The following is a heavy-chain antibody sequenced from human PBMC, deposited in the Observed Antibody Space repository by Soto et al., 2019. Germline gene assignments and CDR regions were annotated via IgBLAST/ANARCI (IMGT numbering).Heavy chain of an antibody. V-gene: IGHV4-4*07. Sequence: SETLSLTCTVSGGSISSYYWSWIRQPAGKGLEWIGRIYTSGSTNYNPSLKSRVTMSVDTSKNQFSLQLRAVTAADTAVYYCARDSPVAGIDYWGQGTLVTVSS. CDR3: ARDSPVAGIDY. J-gene: IGHJ4*02. CDR2: IYTSGST. D-gene: IGHD6-19*01. CDR1: GGSISSYY.